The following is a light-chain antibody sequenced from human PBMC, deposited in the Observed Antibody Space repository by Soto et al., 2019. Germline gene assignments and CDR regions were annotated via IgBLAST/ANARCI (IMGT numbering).Light chain of an antibody. CDR3: QQYSNWPPYT. V-gene: IGKV3-15*01. J-gene: IGKJ2*01. CDR1: QSVGSL. CDR2: GTS. Sequence: ETVMTQSPATLSVSPGETATLSCRASQSVGSLLVWYQQKPGQAPRLLIYGTSTRATGIPARFSGGRSGADYTLTISSLQLEDFAVYYCQQYSNWPPYTFGRGTKLEIK.